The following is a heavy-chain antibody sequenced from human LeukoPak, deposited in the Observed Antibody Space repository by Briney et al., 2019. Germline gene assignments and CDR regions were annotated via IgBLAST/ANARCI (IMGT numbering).Heavy chain of an antibody. CDR2: INPSGGST. J-gene: IGHJ6*03. Sequence: ASVKVSCKASGYTLTSYYMHWVRQAPGEGLEWMGIINPSGGSTSCAQKFQGRVTMTRDMSTSTVYMELSSLRSEDTAVYYCARVAAEVVGVPGAIGFGWLRRDYYYMDVWGKGTTVTVSS. D-gene: IGHD2-2*02. CDR3: ARVAAEVVGVPGAIGFGWLRRDYYYMDV. V-gene: IGHV1-46*01. CDR1: GYTLTSYY.